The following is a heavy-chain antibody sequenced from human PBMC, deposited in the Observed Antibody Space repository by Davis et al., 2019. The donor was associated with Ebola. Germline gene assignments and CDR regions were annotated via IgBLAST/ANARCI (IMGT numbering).Heavy chain of an antibody. D-gene: IGHD1/OR15-1a*01. V-gene: IGHV3-23*01. CDR3: AKFRGTQQMDY. CDR2: ISGNGETT. Sequence: PGGSLRLSCVVSGSPFTQYAIHWVRQAPGKGLEWVSVISGNGETTFYADSVKGRFTISRDNAKNTLYLQMKSLRAEDTAIYYCAKFRGTQQMDYWGQGTLVTVSS. CDR1: GSPFTQYA. J-gene: IGHJ4*02.